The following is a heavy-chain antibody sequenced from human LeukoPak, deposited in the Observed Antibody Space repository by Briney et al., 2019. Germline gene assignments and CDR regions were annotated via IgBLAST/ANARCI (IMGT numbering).Heavy chain of an antibody. CDR1: GYTFTSYG. Sequence: ASVKVSCKASGYTFTSYGISWVRQAPGQGLEWMGWISAYNGNTNYAQKLQGRVTMTTDTSTSAAYMELRSLRSDDTAVYYCARRATYYDFWSGSTHYYYYYMDVWGKGTTVTVSS. V-gene: IGHV1-18*01. CDR2: ISAYNGNT. D-gene: IGHD3-3*01. CDR3: ARRATYYDFWSGSTHYYYYYMDV. J-gene: IGHJ6*03.